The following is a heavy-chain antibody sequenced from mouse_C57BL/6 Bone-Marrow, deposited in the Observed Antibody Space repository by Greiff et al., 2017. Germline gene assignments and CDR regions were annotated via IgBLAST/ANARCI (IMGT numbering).Heavy chain of an antibody. J-gene: IGHJ3*01. V-gene: IGHV5-15*04. CDR2: ISNLAYSI. D-gene: IGHD2-4*01. CDR1: GFTFSDYG. CDR3: AKGLPFAY. Sequence: EVKLEESGGGLVQPGGSLKLSCAASGFTFSDYGMAWVRQAPRKGPEWVAFISNLAYSIYYADTVTGRFTISRENAKNTLYLEMSSLRSEDTAMYYCAKGLPFAYWGQGTLVTVSA.